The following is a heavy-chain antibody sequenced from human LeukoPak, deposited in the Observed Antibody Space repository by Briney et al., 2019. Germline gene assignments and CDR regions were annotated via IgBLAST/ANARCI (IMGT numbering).Heavy chain of an antibody. CDR3: ARELEAFDI. V-gene: IGHV3-30-3*01. CDR2: ISYDGSNK. Sequence: GSLKLSCAASGFTFSSYAMHWVRQAPGKGLEWLAVISYDGSNKYYADSVKGRFTISRDNSKNTVHLQMNSLRVEDTVVYYCARELEAFDIWGQGTMVTVSS. D-gene: IGHD1-1*01. J-gene: IGHJ3*02. CDR1: GFTFSSYA.